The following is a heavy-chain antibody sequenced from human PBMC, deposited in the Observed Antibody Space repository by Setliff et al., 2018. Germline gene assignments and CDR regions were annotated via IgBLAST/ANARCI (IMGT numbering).Heavy chain of an antibody. CDR2: ISAYNGNT. Sequence: ASVKVSCKASGYTFTSYGISWVRQAPGQGLEWMGWISAYNGNTNYAQKLRGRVTMTTDTSTSTAYMELRSLRSDDTAVYYCARFLEWSRGTYYYYGMDVWGQGTTVTVSS. CDR1: GYTFTSYG. D-gene: IGHD3-3*01. V-gene: IGHV1-18*01. CDR3: ARFLEWSRGTYYYYGMDV. J-gene: IGHJ6*02.